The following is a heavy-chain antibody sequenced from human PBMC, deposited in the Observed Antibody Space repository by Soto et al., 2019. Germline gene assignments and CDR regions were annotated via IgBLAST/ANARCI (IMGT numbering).Heavy chain of an antibody. V-gene: IGHV4-39*07. CDR2: IYYSGST. CDR1: GGSVSSSSCY. Sequence: PSETLSLTCTVSGGSVSSSSCYWGWIRQPPGKGLEWIGSIYYSGSTYYNPSLKSRVTMSVDTSKNQFSLKLNSVTAADTAVYYCARDGAKKGIAAFDIWGQGTVVTVSS. D-gene: IGHD2-15*01. CDR3: ARDGAKKGIAAFDI. J-gene: IGHJ3*02.